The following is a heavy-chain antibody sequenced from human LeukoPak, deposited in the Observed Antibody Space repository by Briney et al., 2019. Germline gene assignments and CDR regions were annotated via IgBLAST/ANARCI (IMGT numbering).Heavy chain of an antibody. D-gene: IGHD3-16*01. J-gene: IGHJ6*02. V-gene: IGHV1-69*04. Sequence: ASVKVSCKASGGTFSSYAISWVRQAPGQGLEWMGRIIPILGIANYAQKFQGRVTITADKSTSTAYMELSSLRSEDTAVYYCARARIGGVKDYYYYGMDVWSQGTTVTVSS. CDR2: IIPILGIA. CDR1: GGTFSSYA. CDR3: ARARIGGVKDYYYYGMDV.